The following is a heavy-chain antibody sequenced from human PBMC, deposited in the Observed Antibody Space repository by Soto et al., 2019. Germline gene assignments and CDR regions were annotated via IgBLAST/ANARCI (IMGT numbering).Heavy chain of an antibody. Sequence: QITLKESGPTLVKPTQTLTLTCTFSGFSLSTSGVGVGWIRQPPGKALEWLALIYWDDDKRYSPSLKSRLTITKDTSKNQVVLTMTNMDPVYTATYYCAHSITTMVRGVIITPYFDYWGQGTLVTVSS. CDR2: IYWDDDK. V-gene: IGHV2-5*02. J-gene: IGHJ4*02. D-gene: IGHD3-10*01. CDR1: GFSLSTSGVG. CDR3: AHSITTMVRGVIITPYFDY.